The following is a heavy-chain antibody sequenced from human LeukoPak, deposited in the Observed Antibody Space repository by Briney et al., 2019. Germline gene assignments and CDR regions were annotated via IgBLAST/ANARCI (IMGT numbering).Heavy chain of an antibody. J-gene: IGHJ4*02. CDR2: LSGSGYNT. V-gene: IGHV3-23*01. D-gene: IGHD2-2*01. CDR1: GFTFSSHA. CDR3: AKDPYGTRYFDY. Sequence: GGSLRLSCAASGFTFSSHALSWVRQAPGKGLEWVSSLSGSGYNTYYADSVKGRFTISRDNSKNSVYLQMNSLRAEDTAVYYCAKDPYGTRYFDYWGQGTLVTVSS.